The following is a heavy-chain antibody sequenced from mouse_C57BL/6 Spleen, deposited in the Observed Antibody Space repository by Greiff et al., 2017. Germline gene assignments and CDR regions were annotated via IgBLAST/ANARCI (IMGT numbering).Heavy chain of an antibody. CDR3: AGYYGSSSYAMDD. D-gene: IGHD1-1*01. CDR2: INPSSGYT. J-gene: IGHJ4*01. CDR1: GYTFTSYT. V-gene: IGHV1-4*01. Sequence: VQLQQSGAELARPGASVKMSCKASGYTFTSYTMHWVKQRPGQGLEWIGYINPSSGYTKYNQKFKDKATLTADKSSSTAYMQLISLTSEDSAVFYCAGYYGSSSYAMDDWGQGTSVTVSA.